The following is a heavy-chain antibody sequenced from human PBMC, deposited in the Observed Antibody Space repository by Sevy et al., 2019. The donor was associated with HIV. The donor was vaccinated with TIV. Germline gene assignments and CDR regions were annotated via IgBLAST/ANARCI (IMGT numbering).Heavy chain of an antibody. J-gene: IGHJ4*02. CDR2: ISSSSSYI. Sequence: GGSLRLSCVASGFTFSSYSMNWVRQAPGKGLEWVSTISSSSSYIYYEDSVKGRFTISRDNAKNSLYLQMNSLRAEDTAVYYCASEDIVLVPAAPFDYWGQRTLVTVSS. D-gene: IGHD2-2*01. CDR3: ASEDIVLVPAAPFDY. CDR1: GFTFSSYS. V-gene: IGHV3-21*01.